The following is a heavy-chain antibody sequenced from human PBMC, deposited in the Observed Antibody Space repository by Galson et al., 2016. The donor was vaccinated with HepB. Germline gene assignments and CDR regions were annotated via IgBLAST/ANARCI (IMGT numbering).Heavy chain of an antibody. CDR2: ITPVGGDK. D-gene: IGHD3-10*01. J-gene: IGHJ4*02. CDR3: ARGRGPTD. Sequence: SLRLSCAASGFSFSTSWMNWVRQAPGKGLEWVANITPVGGDKNYVDSVKGRVTISRDNATNSLYLQMNSLRAEATAVYYCARGRGPTDWGQGTLVTVSS. V-gene: IGHV3-7*01. CDR1: GFSFSTSW.